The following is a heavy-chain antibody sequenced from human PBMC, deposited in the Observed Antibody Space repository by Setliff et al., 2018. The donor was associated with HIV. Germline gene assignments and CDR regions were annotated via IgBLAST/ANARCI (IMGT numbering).Heavy chain of an antibody. CDR1: GGSVSSVNYY. CDR3: ARLSTTSRDFDS. Sequence: SETLSLTCSVSGGSVSSVNYYWSWIRQPPGKGLEWIGFVSYTGTTHYNPSLKSRLTISIDTSENQFSLKLSSVTAADTAVYYCARLSTTSRDFDSWGQGTLVTVSS. D-gene: IGHD2-2*01. V-gene: IGHV4-30-4*08. CDR2: VSYTGTT. J-gene: IGHJ4*02.